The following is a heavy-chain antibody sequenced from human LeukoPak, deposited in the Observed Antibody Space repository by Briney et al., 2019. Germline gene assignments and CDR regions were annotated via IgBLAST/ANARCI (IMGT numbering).Heavy chain of an antibody. CDR3: ARTNIITMVRGVLIDP. D-gene: IGHD3-10*01. V-gene: IGHV1-2*06. Sequence: GASVKVSCKASGGTFSSYAISWVRQAPGQGLEWMGRINPNSGGTNYAQKFQGRVTMTRDTSISTAYMELSRLRSDDTAVYYCARTNIITMVRGVLIDPWGQGTLVTVSS. CDR2: INPNSGGT. J-gene: IGHJ5*02. CDR1: GGTFSSYA.